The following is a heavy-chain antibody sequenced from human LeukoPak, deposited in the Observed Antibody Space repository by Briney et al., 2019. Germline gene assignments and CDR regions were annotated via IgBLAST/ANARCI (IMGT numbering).Heavy chain of an antibody. J-gene: IGHJ4*02. CDR3: ASWEPPVDY. CDR1: GGSFSGYY. V-gene: IGHV4-34*01. D-gene: IGHD1-26*01. Sequence: PETLSLTCAVYGGSFSGYYWSWIRQPPGKGLEWIGEINHSGSTNYNPSLKSRVTISVDTSKNQFSLKLSSVTAADTAVYYCASWEPPVDYWGQGTLVTVSS. CDR2: INHSGST.